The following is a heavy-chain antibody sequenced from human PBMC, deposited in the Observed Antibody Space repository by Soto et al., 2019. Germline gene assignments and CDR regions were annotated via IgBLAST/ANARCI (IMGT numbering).Heavy chain of an antibody. V-gene: IGHV4-4*02. CDR1: GASISSTYW. D-gene: IGHD2-15*01. CDR2: IYHTGTT. CDR3: ATLPPRIVVVMTDLPT. J-gene: IGHJ5*02. Sequence: PSETLSLTCFVSGASISSTYWWSWVRQTPGKRLEWIGQIYHTGTTSYNPSLKNRVTISLDKSNNQFSLRLTSMTAADTAVYYCATLPPRIVVVMTDLPTWGQGTLVTVPQ.